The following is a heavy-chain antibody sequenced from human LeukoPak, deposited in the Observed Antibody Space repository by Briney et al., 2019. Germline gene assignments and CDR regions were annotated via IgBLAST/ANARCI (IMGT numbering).Heavy chain of an antibody. V-gene: IGHV3-21*01. CDR1: GFTFSSYS. CDR3: ARHYYFDY. J-gene: IGHJ4*02. CDR2: ISSSSSYI. D-gene: IGHD3-10*01. Sequence: PGGSLRLSCAASGFTFSSYSMNWVRQAPGKGLEWVSSISSSSSYIYYAASVRGRFTISRDNAKNSLYLQMNSLRADDTAMYYCARHYYFDYWGQGTLVTVSS.